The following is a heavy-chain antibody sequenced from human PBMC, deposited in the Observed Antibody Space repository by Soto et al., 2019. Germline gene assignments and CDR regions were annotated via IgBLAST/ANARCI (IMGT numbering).Heavy chain of an antibody. V-gene: IGHV1-18*01. J-gene: IGHJ4*02. CDR1: GYTFTSYG. CDR3: ARVSPSSRAAEP. Sequence: QVQLVQSGAEVKKPGASVRVSCKTSGYTFTSYGISWVRQAPGQGLEWMGWISAYNGNTNYAQSLQGRVTMTTDTSTTTAYMELRSLKSDDSAVYYCARVSPSSRAAEPWGQGTLVTVS. CDR2: ISAYNGNT. D-gene: IGHD6-13*01.